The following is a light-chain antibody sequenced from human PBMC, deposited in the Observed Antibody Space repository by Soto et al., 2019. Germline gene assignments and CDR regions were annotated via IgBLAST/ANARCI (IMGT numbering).Light chain of an antibody. V-gene: IGLV2-11*01. CDR3: CLYAVTFYV. J-gene: IGLJ1*01. CDR2: DVS. Sequence: QSVLTQPRSVSGSPGQSVTISCTGTSSDVGTYDFVSWYQQHPGKAPRLMIFDVSERPSGVPDRFSGSKSDNTASLTISGLQAEDEADYYCCLYAVTFYVFGTGTKLTVL. CDR1: SSDVGTYDF.